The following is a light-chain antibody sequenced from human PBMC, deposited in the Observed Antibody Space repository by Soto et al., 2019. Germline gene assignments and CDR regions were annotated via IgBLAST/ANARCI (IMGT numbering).Light chain of an antibody. CDR2: GAS. CDR1: QSVSSSY. CDR3: QQYGSSGT. J-gene: IGKJ1*01. V-gene: IGKV3-20*01. Sequence: EIVLTQSPGTLSLSPGERATLSCRASQSVSSSYLAWYQQKPGQAPRLLIHGASNRATGIPDRCSGSGSGTDFTLTISRLEPEDFAVYYCQQYGSSGTVGQGTKVDSK.